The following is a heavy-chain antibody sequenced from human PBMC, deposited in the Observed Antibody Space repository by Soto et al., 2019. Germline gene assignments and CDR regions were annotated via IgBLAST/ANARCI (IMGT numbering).Heavy chain of an antibody. Sequence: GGSLRLSCAASGFTFSSYGMHWVRQAPGKGLEWVAVIWYDGSNKYYADSVKGRFTISRDNSKNTLYLQMNSLRAEDTAVYYCAREYCSGGSCRSYFDYWGQGTLVTVSS. D-gene: IGHD2-15*01. CDR2: IWYDGSNK. J-gene: IGHJ4*02. CDR3: AREYCSGGSCRSYFDY. V-gene: IGHV3-33*01. CDR1: GFTFSSYG.